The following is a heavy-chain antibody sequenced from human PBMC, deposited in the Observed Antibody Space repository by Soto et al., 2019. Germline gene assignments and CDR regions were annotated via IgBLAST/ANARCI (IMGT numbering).Heavy chain of an antibody. Sequence: GGSLRLSCAASGFTFSSYGMHWVRQAPGKGLEWVAVISYDGSNKYYADSVKGRFTISRDNSKNTLYLQMNSLRAEDTAVYYCASLPIAVARAVDYWGQGTLVTVSS. J-gene: IGHJ4*02. CDR2: ISYDGSNK. V-gene: IGHV3-30*03. D-gene: IGHD6-19*01. CDR3: ASLPIAVARAVDY. CDR1: GFTFSSYG.